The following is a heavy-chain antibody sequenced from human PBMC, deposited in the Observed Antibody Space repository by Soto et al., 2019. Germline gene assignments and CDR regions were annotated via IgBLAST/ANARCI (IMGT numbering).Heavy chain of an antibody. V-gene: IGHV6-1*01. CDR1: GDSVSSDITS. CDR2: TYYRSKWFH. D-gene: IGHD3-10*01. Sequence: QGQLQQSGPGLVKPSQTLSLTCAISGDSVSSDITSWNWIRQSPSRGLEWLGRTYYRSKWFHDYAASVKSRITINPDTSKNQFSLELNSMTPEDTAVYYCARGNALGVWGQGTVVTVSS. CDR3: ARGNALGV. J-gene: IGHJ3*01.